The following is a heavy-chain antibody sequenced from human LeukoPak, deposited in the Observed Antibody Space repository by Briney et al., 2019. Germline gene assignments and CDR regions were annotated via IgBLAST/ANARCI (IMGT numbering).Heavy chain of an antibody. CDR2: INPNSGDT. CDR1: GYTFTGYY. CDR3: AREYAGTTTNWLDP. D-gene: IGHD1-26*01. V-gene: IGHV1-2*02. Sequence: ASVKVSSKASGYTFTGYYIHWVRQAPGQGLEWMGWINPNSGDTNYAQKFQSRVTMTRDTSISIAYMDLKRLTSDDTAVYYCAREYAGTTTNWLDPWGQGTLVTVSS. J-gene: IGHJ5*02.